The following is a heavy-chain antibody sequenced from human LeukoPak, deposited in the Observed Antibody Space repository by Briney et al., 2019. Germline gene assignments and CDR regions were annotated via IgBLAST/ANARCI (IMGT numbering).Heavy chain of an antibody. J-gene: IGHJ4*02. V-gene: IGHV1-2*02. CDR1: GGTFSSYA. D-gene: IGHD3-22*01. CDR3: ASLPMIVVH. Sequence: ASVKVSCKASGGTFSSYAISWVRQAPGQGLEWMGWINPNSGGTNYAQKFQGRVTMTRDTSISTAYMELSRLRSDDTAVYYCASLPMIVVHWGQGTLVTVSS. CDR2: INPNSGGT.